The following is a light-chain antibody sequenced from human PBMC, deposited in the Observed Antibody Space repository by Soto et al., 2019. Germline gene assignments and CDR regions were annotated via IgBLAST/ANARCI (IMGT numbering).Light chain of an antibody. CDR2: EVI. V-gene: IGLV2-8*01. CDR3: SSYAGSNTFVV. Sequence: QSVLTQPPSASGSPGQSVTISCTGTSSDVGAYNSVSWYQQHPGKAPKLMIYEVIKRPSGVPDRFSGSKSDNTASLTVSGLEAEDEAVYCCSSYAGSNTFVVFGGGTKLTVL. J-gene: IGLJ2*01. CDR1: SSDVGAYNS.